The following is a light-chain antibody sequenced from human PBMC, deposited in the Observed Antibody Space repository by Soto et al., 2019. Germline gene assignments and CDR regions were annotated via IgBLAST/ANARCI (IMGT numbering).Light chain of an antibody. V-gene: IGKV1-13*02. CDR2: DVS. CDR1: QDIRGA. J-gene: IGKJ5*01. Sequence: AIQVTQSPSSLSASVGDRVTITCRASQDIRGALAWYQQKPGKPPRLLIYDVSTLESGVPSRFSGSSSRTEFTLTISSLQPEDFGTYFCQQFNSYPITFGHGTRLEIK. CDR3: QQFNSYPIT.